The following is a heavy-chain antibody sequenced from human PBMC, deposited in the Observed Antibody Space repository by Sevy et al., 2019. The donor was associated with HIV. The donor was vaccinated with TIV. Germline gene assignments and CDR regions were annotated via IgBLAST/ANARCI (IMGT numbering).Heavy chain of an antibody. V-gene: IGHV4-30-2*01. CDR2: IFHTEST. CDR3: ARAGGTVTTPGYFDY. Sequence: SETLSLTCAVSGGSISSGAYSWNWIRQPPGKGLEWIGYIFHTESTYYNPSLKSRVTISVDRSKNQFSLKLTSVTAADSAVYYCARAGGTVTTPGYFDYWGQGTLVTVSS. D-gene: IGHD4-17*01. CDR1: GGSISSGAYS. J-gene: IGHJ4*02.